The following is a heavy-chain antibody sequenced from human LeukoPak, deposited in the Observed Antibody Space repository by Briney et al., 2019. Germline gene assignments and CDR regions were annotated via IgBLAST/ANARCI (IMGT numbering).Heavy chain of an antibody. J-gene: IGHJ3*02. D-gene: IGHD3-22*01. CDR2: IIPIFGTA. CDR1: GGTFRSYV. Sequence: GASVKVSCKASGGTFRSYVISWVRQAPGQGLEWMGGIIPIFGTANYAQKFQGRVTITADESTSTAYMELSRLRSDDTAVYYCAGEDNSSGYRPFDIWGQGTMVTVPS. CDR3: AGEDNSSGYRPFDI. V-gene: IGHV1-69*01.